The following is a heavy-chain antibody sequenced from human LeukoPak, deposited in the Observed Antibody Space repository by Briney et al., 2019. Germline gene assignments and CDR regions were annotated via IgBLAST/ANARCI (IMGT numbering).Heavy chain of an antibody. CDR3: ARGDWRGTTSYYFDY. V-gene: IGHV3-21*01. Sequence: GRTLRLFCAVSGFTFSIYSMNWVPRAPGKGLEWGLSITSSSSYIYYADSVKGRFTNSRDNAKNSLYLQMNSLRAVDTAVYYCARGDWRGTTSYYFDYWGQGTLVTVSS. CDR1: GFTFSIYS. CDR2: ITSSSSYI. J-gene: IGHJ4*02. D-gene: IGHD1-1*01.